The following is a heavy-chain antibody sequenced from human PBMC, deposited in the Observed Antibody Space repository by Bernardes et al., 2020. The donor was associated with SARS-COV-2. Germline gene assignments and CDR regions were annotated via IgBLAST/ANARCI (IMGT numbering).Heavy chain of an antibody. CDR2: ISSSSSTT. D-gene: IGHD3-16*02. J-gene: IGHJ5*02. V-gene: IGHV3-48*01. CDR1: GFTFSSDS. CDR3: ARDDYVWGSYRYTLVNWFDP. Sequence: GGSLRLSCAASGFTFSSDSMNWVRQAPGKGLEWVSYISSSSSTTYYADSVKGRFTISRDNAKNSLYLQMNSLRAEDTAVYYCARDDYVWGSYRYTLVNWFDPWGQGTLVTVSS.